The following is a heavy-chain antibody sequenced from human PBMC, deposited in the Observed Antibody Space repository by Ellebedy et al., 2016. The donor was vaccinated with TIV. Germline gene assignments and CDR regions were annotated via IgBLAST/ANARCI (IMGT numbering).Heavy chain of an antibody. CDR2: IYYSGST. J-gene: IGHJ4*02. CDR1: GGSISSYY. Sequence: MPSETLSLTCTVSGGSISSYYWSWIRQPPGKGLEWIGYIYYSGSTNYNPSLKSRVTISVDTSKNQFSLKLSSVTAADTAVYYCARGKSSGHFDYWGQGTLVTVSS. D-gene: IGHD3-22*01. V-gene: IGHV4-59*01. CDR3: ARGKSSGHFDY.